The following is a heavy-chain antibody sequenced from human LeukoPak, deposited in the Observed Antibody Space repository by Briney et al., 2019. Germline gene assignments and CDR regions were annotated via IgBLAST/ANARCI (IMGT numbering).Heavy chain of an antibody. J-gene: IGHJ2*01. D-gene: IGHD6-13*01. V-gene: IGHV1-8*01. CDR1: GYTFTSYD. CDR2: MNPNSGNT. Sequence: ASVKVSCKAPGYTFTSYDINWVRQATGQGLEWMGWMNPNSGNTGYAQKFQGRVTMTRNTSISTAYMELSSLRSEDTAVYYCARDKGLAAAGHWYFDLWGRGTLVTVSS. CDR3: ARDKGLAAAGHWYFDL.